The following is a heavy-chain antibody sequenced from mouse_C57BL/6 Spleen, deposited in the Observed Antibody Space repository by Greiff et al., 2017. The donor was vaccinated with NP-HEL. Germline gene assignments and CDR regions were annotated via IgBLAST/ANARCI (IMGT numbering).Heavy chain of an antibody. D-gene: IGHD4-1*01. CDR3: ARQLGQDY. CDR2: ISSGGSYT. J-gene: IGHJ2*01. Sequence: EVKLVESGGDLVKPGGSLKLSCAASGFTFSSYGMSWVRQTPDKRLEWVATISSGGSYTYYPDSVKGRFTISRDNAKNTLYLQMSSLKSEDTAMYYCARQLGQDYWGQGTTLTVSS. V-gene: IGHV5-6*02. CDR1: GFTFSSYG.